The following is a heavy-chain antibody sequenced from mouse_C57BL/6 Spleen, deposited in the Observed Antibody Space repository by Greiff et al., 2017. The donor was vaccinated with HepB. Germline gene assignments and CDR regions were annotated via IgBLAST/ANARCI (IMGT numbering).Heavy chain of an antibody. V-gene: IGHV3-1*01. J-gene: IGHJ1*03. CDR2: ISYSGST. Sequence: QSGPGMVKPSQSLSLTCTVTGYSITSGYDWHWIRHFPGNKLEWMGYISYSGSTNYNPSLKSRISITHDTSKNHFFLKLNSVTTEDTATYYCARGGFLKYFDVWGTGTTVTVSS. CDR1: GYSITSGYD. CDR3: ARGGFLKYFDV.